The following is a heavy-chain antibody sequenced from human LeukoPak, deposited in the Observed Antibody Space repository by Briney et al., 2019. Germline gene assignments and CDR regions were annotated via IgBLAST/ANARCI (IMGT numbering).Heavy chain of an antibody. CDR1: GYNCTNYW. J-gene: IGHJ5*02. Sequence: GESLKIPFKASGYNCTNYWIGWVRQMPGKGLEWIGIISPGDSDTRYSPSFQGPVTISADKSISTAYLQWSSLKASDTAMYYCARQRGITIFGVALGGFDPWGQGTLVTVSS. CDR3: ARQRGITIFGVALGGFDP. V-gene: IGHV5-51*01. D-gene: IGHD3-3*01. CDR2: ISPGDSDT.